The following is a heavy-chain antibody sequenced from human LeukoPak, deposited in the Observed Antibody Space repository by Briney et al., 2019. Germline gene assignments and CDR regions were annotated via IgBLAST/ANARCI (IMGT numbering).Heavy chain of an antibody. J-gene: IGHJ4*02. CDR2: IYYSGST. CDR3: ARLQYYYDSNGYYSLYYFDY. D-gene: IGHD3-22*01. Sequence: PSETLSLTCTVSGDSISSSSYYWGWIRQPPGKGLEWIGNIYYSGSTYYNPSLRSRLTISLDTSKNQFSLTLSSVTAADTAVYYCARLQYYYDSNGYYSLYYFDYWGQGTVVTVSS. CDR1: GDSISSSSYY. V-gene: IGHV4-39*01.